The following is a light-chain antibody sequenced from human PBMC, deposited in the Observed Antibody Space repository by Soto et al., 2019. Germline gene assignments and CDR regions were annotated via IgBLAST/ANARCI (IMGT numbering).Light chain of an antibody. CDR3: QQYNYWPPWT. CDR2: GAS. Sequence: IVLTQSPATLSVSPGARATLSCRSSQGRSINLALYQQTPGQAPRLLIYGASTRAIGIPARFSGSGSGTEFTLTSSILQSEDLAVYYCQQYNYWPPWTCGQGTKGDIK. CDR1: QGRSIN. V-gene: IGKV3-15*01. J-gene: IGKJ1*01.